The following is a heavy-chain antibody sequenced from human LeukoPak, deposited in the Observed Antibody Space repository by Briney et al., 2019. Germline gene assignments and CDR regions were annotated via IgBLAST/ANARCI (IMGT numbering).Heavy chain of an antibody. V-gene: IGHV4-39*07. D-gene: IGHD4-17*01. J-gene: IGHJ5*02. CDR3: ASSYGDLTS. Sequence: PSETLSLTCTVSGGSISSSSYYWGWIRQPPGKGLEWIGSIYYSGSAYYNPSLKSRVTISVDTSKNQFSLKLSSVTAADTAVYYCASSYGDLTSWGQGTLVTVSS. CDR1: GGSISSSSYY. CDR2: IYYSGSA.